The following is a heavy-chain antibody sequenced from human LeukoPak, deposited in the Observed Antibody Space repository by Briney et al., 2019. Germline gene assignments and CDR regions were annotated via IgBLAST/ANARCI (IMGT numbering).Heavy chain of an antibody. Sequence: GGSLRLSCAASGFILSSFSMHWVRQSPGRGLEYVSAINYKGGPTYYADSVKGRFTISRDNSKNTLYLQMNSLRAEDTAVYYCAKDGSWYFDYWGQGTLVTVSS. J-gene: IGHJ4*02. CDR2: INYKGGPT. CDR1: GFILSSFS. V-gene: IGHV3-64*02. D-gene: IGHD6-13*01. CDR3: AKDGSWYFDY.